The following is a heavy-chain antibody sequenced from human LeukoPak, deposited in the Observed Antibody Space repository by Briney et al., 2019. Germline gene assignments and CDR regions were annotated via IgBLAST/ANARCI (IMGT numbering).Heavy chain of an antibody. CDR2: INHSGST. CDR1: GGSLSGYY. CDR3: ARHPLGRDYNWNAFDI. Sequence: SETLSLTCAVYGGSLSGYYWSWIRQPPGKGLEWIGEINHSGSTNYNPSLKSRVTISVDTSKNQFSLKLSSVTAADTAVYYCARHPLGRDYNWNAFDIWGQGTMVTVSS. D-gene: IGHD1-20*01. J-gene: IGHJ3*02. V-gene: IGHV4-34*01.